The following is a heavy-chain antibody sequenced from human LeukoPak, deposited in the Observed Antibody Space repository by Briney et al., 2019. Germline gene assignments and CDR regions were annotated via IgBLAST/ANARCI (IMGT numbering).Heavy chain of an antibody. CDR3: ARTLNTAMFY. D-gene: IGHD5-18*01. CDR2: IYSGGSA. CDR1: GFTVSSNY. Sequence: GGSLRLSCAASGFTVSSNYMSWVRQPPGKGLEWVSVIYSGGSAYYADSVKGRFTISRDNSKNTLYLQMNSLRAEDTAVYYCARTLNTAMFYWGQGTLVIVSS. V-gene: IGHV3-66*01. J-gene: IGHJ4*02.